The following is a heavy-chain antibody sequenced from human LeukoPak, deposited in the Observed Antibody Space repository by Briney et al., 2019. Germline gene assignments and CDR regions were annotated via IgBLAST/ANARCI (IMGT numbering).Heavy chain of an antibody. V-gene: IGHV3-30*18. CDR1: GFTFSSYE. CDR2: ISYDGSNK. Sequence: PGGSLRLSCAASGFTFSSYEMNWVRQAPGKGLEWVAVISYDGSNKYYADSVKGRFTISRDNSKNTLYLQMNSLRAEDTAVYYCAKESERWLQRRYWYFDLWGRGTLVTVSS. CDR3: AKESERWLQRRYWYFDL. D-gene: IGHD5-24*01. J-gene: IGHJ2*01.